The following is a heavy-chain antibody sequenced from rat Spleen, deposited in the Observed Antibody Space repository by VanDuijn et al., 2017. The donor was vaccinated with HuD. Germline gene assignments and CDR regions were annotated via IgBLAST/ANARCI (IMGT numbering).Heavy chain of an antibody. Sequence: EVQLVESGGGLVQPGRSLKLSCAASGFTFSNYGMHWIRQAPTKGLEWVASISPSGGNTYYRDSVKGRFSISRDDAKSTLYLQMDSLRSEDTATYYCARRGNSVFWNFDFWGPGTMVSVSS. CDR1: GFTFSNYG. D-gene: IGHD4-4*01. CDR2: ISPSGGNT. J-gene: IGHJ1*01. V-gene: IGHV5-19*01. CDR3: ARRGNSVFWNFDF.